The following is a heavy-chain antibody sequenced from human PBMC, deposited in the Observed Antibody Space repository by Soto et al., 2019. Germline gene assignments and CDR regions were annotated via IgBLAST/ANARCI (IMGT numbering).Heavy chain of an antibody. Sequence: GGSLRLSCAASGFTVKNYQMNWVRQAPGKGLEWVSVIYSGGVTYYPDSVKGRFTTIRDTSKNTVYLQMNSLRADDTAMYYCARDPSTTGYYGLDVWGQGTKVTVSS. CDR1: GFTVKNYQ. CDR3: ARDPSTTGYYGLDV. CDR2: IYSGGVT. V-gene: IGHV3-53*01. J-gene: IGHJ6*02.